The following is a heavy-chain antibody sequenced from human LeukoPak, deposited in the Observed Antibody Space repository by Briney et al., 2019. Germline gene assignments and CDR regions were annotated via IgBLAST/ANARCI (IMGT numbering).Heavy chain of an antibody. Sequence: GASVTVSFKASGYTFTSYYMHWVRQAPGQGLEWMGMVNPSAGSTNYAQKFQGRVTMTRDTSTNTVYLELSSLRSEDTAVFYCARDFCFGGSCDDGPGYYGMDVWGQGTTVTVSS. CDR2: VNPSAGST. D-gene: IGHD3-3*01. CDR1: GYTFTSYY. CDR3: ARDFCFGGSCDDGPGYYGMDV. V-gene: IGHV1-46*01. J-gene: IGHJ6*02.